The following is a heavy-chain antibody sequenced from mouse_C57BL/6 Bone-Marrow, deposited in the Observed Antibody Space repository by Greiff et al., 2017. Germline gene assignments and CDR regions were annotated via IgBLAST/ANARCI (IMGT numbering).Heavy chain of an antibody. CDR1: GYTFTSYW. CDR3: AREGSNYVGYFDV. J-gene: IGHJ1*03. V-gene: IGHV1-50*01. Sequence: QVQLQQSGAELVKPGASVKLSCKASGYTFTSYWMQWVKQRPGQGLEWIGEIDPSDSYTNYNQKFKGKATLTVDTSSSTAYMQLSSLTSEDSAVYYWAREGSNYVGYFDVWGTGTTVTVSS. CDR2: IDPSDSYT. D-gene: IGHD2-5*01.